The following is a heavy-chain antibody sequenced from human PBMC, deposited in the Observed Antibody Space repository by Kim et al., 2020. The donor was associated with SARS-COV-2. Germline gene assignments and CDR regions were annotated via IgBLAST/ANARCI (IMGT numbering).Heavy chain of an antibody. CDR1: GLSFSDSY. D-gene: IGHD5-12*01. Sequence: GGSLRLSCAASGLSFSDSYMNWVRQAPGKGLEWLSFISTRGDSIFYADSVEGRFTISRDNATNSLYLQMNYLRDEDTAADYCSSSGNGYNAFGIWGQG. CDR3: SSSGNGYNAFGI. V-gene: IGHV3-11*01. J-gene: IGHJ1*01. CDR2: ISTRGDSI.